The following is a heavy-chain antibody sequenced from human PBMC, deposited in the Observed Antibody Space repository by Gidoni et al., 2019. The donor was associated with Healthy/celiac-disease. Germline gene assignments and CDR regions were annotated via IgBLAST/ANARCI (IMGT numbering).Heavy chain of an antibody. D-gene: IGHD3-3*01. CDR2: IDPSDSYT. V-gene: IGHV5-10-1*03. CDR1: GYSFTSYW. Sequence: VQLVQSGAEVKKPGESLRISCKGSGYSFTSYWISWVRQLPGKGREWMGRIDPSDSYTNYSPSFQGHVTISADKSISTAYLQWSSLKASDTAMYYCAIGVLRFLEWLSPFDYWGQGTLVTVSS. CDR3: AIGVLRFLEWLSPFDY. J-gene: IGHJ4*02.